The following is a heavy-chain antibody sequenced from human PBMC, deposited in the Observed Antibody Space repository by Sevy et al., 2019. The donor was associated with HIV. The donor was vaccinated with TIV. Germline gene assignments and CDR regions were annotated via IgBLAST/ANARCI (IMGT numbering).Heavy chain of an antibody. CDR2: ISGSGGST. Sequence: GGSLRLSCAASGFTFSSYAMSWVRQAPGKGLEWVSAISGSGGSTYYADSVKGRFTISRDNPKNTLYLQMNSLRAEETAVYDCAKDLWHIVVVTAIPSAGAFDIWGQGTMVTVSS. J-gene: IGHJ3*02. CDR1: GFTFSSYA. V-gene: IGHV3-23*01. CDR3: AKDLWHIVVVTAIPSAGAFDI. D-gene: IGHD2-21*02.